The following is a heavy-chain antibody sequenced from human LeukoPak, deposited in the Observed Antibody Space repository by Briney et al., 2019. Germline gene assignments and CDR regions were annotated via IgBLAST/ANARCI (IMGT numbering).Heavy chain of an antibody. D-gene: IGHD6-19*01. CDR3: ARRTSGYSSGWFIDC. J-gene: IGHJ4*02. CDR2: MYYSGNT. CDR1: GGSISSYY. V-gene: IGHV4-39*07. Sequence: SETLSLTCTVSGGSISSYYWGWIRQPPGKGLEWIGSMYYSGNTYYNPSLKSRVTISVDTSKNQFSLKLRSVTAADTAVYYCARRTSGYSSGWFIDCWGQGTLVTVSS.